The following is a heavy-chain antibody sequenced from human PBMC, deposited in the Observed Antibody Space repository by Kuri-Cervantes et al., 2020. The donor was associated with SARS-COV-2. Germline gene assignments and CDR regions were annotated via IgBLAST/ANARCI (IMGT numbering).Heavy chain of an antibody. J-gene: IGHJ6*02. CDR2: IRSKANSYAT. CDR1: GFTFSGSA. Sequence: GESLKISCAASGFTFSGSAMHWVRQASGKGLEWVGRIRSKANSYATAYAASVKGRFTISGDDSKNTAYLQMNSLKTEDTAVYYCTSRTMDVWGQGTTVTVSS. V-gene: IGHV3-73*01. CDR3: TSRTMDV.